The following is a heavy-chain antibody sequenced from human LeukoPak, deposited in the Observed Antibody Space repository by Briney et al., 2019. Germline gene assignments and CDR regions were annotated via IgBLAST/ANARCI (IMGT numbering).Heavy chain of an antibody. CDR2: ISGSGGST. V-gene: IGHV3-23*01. Sequence: GGSLRLSCAASGFTFSSYAMSWVRQAPGKGLEWVSAISGSGGSTYYADSVKGRFTISRDNSKNTLYLQMNSLRAEDTAVYYCAKGILSSSWYGTPFDYWGQGTLVTVSS. D-gene: IGHD6-13*01. CDR1: GFTFSSYA. J-gene: IGHJ4*02. CDR3: AKGILSSSWYGTPFDY.